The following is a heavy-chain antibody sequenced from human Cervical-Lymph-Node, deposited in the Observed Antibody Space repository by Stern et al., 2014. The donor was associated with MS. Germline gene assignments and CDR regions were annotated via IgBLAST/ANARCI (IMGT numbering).Heavy chain of an antibody. CDR1: GFRFEDYA. CDR3: AKAFLTAMPFDPFDL. J-gene: IGHJ3*01. Sequence: EVQLVESGGGLVQPGRSLRLICEASGFRFEDYAIHWVRQAPGKGLEWVSGIDSNAALVAYADSVRGRFTISRDDAKNSLYLQMNSLRPEDTALYYCAKAFLTAMPFDPFDLWGPGTLVTVSS. D-gene: IGHD2-2*01. V-gene: IGHV3-9*01. CDR2: IDSNAALV.